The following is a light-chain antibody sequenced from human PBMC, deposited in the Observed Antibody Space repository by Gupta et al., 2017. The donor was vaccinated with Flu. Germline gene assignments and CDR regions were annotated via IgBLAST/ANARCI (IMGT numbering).Light chain of an antibody. CDR2: VVN. Sequence: QSALTQPASVSGSPGQSITISCNAPSSDFAGYNSFSWYPPHPANAPNLIIFVVNNRPSGVPNSFSGSKSGNTASLTISGLQAEEEADYYCSSYTDTNTLVVFGGGTTLTVL. CDR1: SSDFAGYNS. V-gene: IGLV2-14*01. CDR3: SSYTDTNTLVV. J-gene: IGLJ2*01.